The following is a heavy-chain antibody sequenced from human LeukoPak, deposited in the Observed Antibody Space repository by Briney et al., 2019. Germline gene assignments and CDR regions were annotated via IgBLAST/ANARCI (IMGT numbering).Heavy chain of an antibody. CDR3: ASSWAYYDILTGYFPFWY. V-gene: IGHV3-66*01. D-gene: IGHD3-9*01. J-gene: IGHJ4*02. CDR1: GFTVSSNY. CDR2: IYSGGST. Sequence: PGRSLRLSCAASGFTVSSNYMSWVRQAPGKGLEWVSVIYSGGSTYYADSVKGRFTISRDNSKNTLYLQMNSLRAEDTAVYYCASSWAYYDILTGYFPFWYWGQGTLVTVSS.